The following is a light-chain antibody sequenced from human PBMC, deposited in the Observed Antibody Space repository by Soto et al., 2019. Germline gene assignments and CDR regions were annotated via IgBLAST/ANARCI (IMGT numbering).Light chain of an antibody. Sequence: CASRTGAVTSGYYPGWFQQRPGQAPTSLIHSTSIKHSWTPARFSGSLLGGKAALTLSAVQPEDEADYYCLLYFDGAQVFGGGTKLTVL. CDR2: STS. CDR3: LLYFDGAQV. J-gene: IGLJ3*02. CDR1: TGAVTSGYY. V-gene: IGLV7-43*01.